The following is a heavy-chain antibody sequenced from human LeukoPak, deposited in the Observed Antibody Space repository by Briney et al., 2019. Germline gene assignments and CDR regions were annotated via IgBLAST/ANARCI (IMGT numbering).Heavy chain of an antibody. CDR1: GYTFTGYY. CDR3: ARDSGSSCSYYYYYMDV. CDR2: INPNSGGT. V-gene: IGHV1-2*02. J-gene: IGHJ6*03. D-gene: IGHD6-13*01. Sequence: GASVKVSCKASGYTFTGYYMHWVRQAPGQGLEWMGWINPNSGGTNYAQKLQGRVTMTRDTSISTAYMELSRLRSDDTAVYYCARDSGSSCSYYYYYMDVWGKGTTVTVSS.